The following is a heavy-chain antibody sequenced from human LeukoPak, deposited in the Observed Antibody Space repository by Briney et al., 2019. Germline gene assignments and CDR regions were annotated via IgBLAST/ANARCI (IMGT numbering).Heavy chain of an antibody. Sequence: GGSLRLSCAASGFTFSDYYMSWIRQAPGKGLEWVSYISSSGSTIYYADSVKGRFTISRDNAKNSLYLQMNSLRAEDTAVYYCAKDGGRDKTDIPYYYMDVWGKGTTVTVSS. CDR3: AKDGGRDKTDIPYYYMDV. D-gene: IGHD2-15*01. V-gene: IGHV3-11*04. J-gene: IGHJ6*03. CDR1: GFTFSDYY. CDR2: ISSSGSTI.